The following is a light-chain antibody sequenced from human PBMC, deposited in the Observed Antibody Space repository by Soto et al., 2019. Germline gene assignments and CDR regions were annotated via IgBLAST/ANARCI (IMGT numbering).Light chain of an antibody. CDR2: EGT. J-gene: IGLJ2*01. CDR1: SSDVGGSDL. Sequence: QSALTQPASVSASPGQSITISCTGTSSDVGGSDLVSWYQHYPGKAPNLILYEGTKRPSGVSNRFSGSKSGNTASLTISGLQAEDEADYYCSSYAGGRVIFGGGTQLTVL. V-gene: IGLV2-23*01. CDR3: SSYAGGRVI.